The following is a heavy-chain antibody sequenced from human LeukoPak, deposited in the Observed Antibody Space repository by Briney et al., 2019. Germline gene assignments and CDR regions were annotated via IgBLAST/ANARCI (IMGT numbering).Heavy chain of an antibody. CDR1: GGSFSGYY. J-gene: IGHJ5*02. CDR3: ARDDYGDYLYNWFDP. CDR2: INHSGST. D-gene: IGHD4-17*01. V-gene: IGHV4-34*01. Sequence: SETLSLTCAVYGGSFSGYYWSWIRQPPGKGLEWIGEINHSGSTNYNPSLKSRVTISVDTSKNQFSLKLSSVTAADTAVYYCARDDYGDYLYNWFDPWGQGTLVTVSS.